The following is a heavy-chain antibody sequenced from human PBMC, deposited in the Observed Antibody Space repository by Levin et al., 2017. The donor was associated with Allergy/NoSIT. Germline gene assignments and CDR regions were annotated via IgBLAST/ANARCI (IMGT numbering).Heavy chain of an antibody. CDR3: ATDHGYSSGWSGPWFDY. D-gene: IGHD6-19*01. CDR2: FDPEDGET. V-gene: IGHV1-24*01. Sequence: GESLKISCKVSGYTLTELSMHWVRQAPGKGLEWMGGFDPEDGETIYAQKFQGRVTMTEDTSTDTAYMELSSLRSEDTAVYYCATDHGYSSGWSGPWFDYWGQGTLVTVSS. CDR1: GYTLTELS. J-gene: IGHJ4*02.